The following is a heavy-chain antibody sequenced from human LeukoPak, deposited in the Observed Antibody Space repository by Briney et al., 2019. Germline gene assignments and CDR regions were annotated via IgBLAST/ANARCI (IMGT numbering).Heavy chain of an antibody. J-gene: IGHJ6*02. D-gene: IGHD3-3*01. CDR1: GGSFSGYY. Sequence: SETLSLTCAVYGGSFSGYYWSWIRQPPGKGLEWIGEINHSGSTNYNPSLKSRVTISVDTSKNQFSLKLSSVTAADTAVYYCARGPFTIFGVVIKSYYYGMDVWGQGTTLTVSS. CDR2: INHSGST. V-gene: IGHV4-34*01. CDR3: ARGPFTIFGVVIKSYYYGMDV.